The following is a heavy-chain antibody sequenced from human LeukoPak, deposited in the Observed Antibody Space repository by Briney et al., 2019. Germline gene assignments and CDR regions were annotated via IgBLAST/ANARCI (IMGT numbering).Heavy chain of an antibody. CDR2: MSSSDDGR. CDR3: AKAPVTSCRGAFCYPFDY. Sequence: GGSLRLSCAASGFTLSSYAMSWVRQAPGKGLEWVSAMSSSDDGRYYAASVRGRFTISRDTSRSTLYLQMNSLRAEDAAVYYCAKAPVTSCRGAFCYPFDYWGQGTLVTVSS. J-gene: IGHJ4*02. CDR1: GFTLSSYA. D-gene: IGHD2-15*01. V-gene: IGHV3-23*01.